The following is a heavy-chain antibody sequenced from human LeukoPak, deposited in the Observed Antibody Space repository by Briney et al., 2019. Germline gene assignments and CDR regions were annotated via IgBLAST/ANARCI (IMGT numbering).Heavy chain of an antibody. J-gene: IGHJ5*02. V-gene: IGHV4-4*09. CDR1: GGSISSYY. Sequence: SETLSLICTVSGGSISSYYWSWIRQPPGKGLEWIGYIYTSGSTNYNPSLKSRVTISVDTSKNQFSLKLSSVTAADTAVYYCARHSYSYGFFWFDPWGQGTLVTVSS. CDR2: IYTSGST. CDR3: ARHSYSYGFFWFDP. D-gene: IGHD5-18*01.